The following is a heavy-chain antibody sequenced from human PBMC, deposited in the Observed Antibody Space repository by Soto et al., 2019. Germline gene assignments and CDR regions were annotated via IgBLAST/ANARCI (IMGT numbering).Heavy chain of an antibody. Sequence: QVQLVESGGGVVQPGRSLRLSCAASGFTFSSYAMHWVRQAPGKGLEWVAVISYDGSNKYYADSVKGRFTISRDNSKNTLYLQMNSLRAEDTAVYYCARGPARAIVLVPAAMNYYYGMDVWGQGTTVTVSS. J-gene: IGHJ6*02. CDR3: ARGPARAIVLVPAAMNYYYGMDV. D-gene: IGHD2-2*01. V-gene: IGHV3-30-3*01. CDR2: ISYDGSNK. CDR1: GFTFSSYA.